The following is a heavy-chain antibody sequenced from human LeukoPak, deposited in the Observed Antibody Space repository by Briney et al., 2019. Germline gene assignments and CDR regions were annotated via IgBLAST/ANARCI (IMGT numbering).Heavy chain of an antibody. D-gene: IGHD1-1*01. CDR3: AMNWNCDY. J-gene: IGHJ4*02. CDR2: ISNNGVST. Sequence: PGRSLRLSCSASGFTFSNYAMAWVRQAPGKGLGYVSAISNNGVSTYYADSVKGRFTISRDNSKSTLYLQMNSLRAEDTAVYYCAMNWNCDYWGQGTLVTVSS. CDR1: GFTFSNYA. V-gene: IGHV3-64*04.